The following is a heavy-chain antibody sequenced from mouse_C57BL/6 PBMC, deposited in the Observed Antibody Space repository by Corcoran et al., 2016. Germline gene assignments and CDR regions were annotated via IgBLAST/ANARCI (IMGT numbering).Heavy chain of an antibody. CDR1: GYSITSGYY. CDR2: ISYDGSN. CDR3: AREGGSSPYYAMDY. J-gene: IGHJ4*01. D-gene: IGHD1-1*01. V-gene: IGHV3-6*01. Sequence: DVQLQESGPGLVKPSQSLSLTCSVPGYSITSGYYWNWIRQFPGNKLEWMGYISYDGSNNYNPSLKNRISITRDTSKNQFFLKLNSVTTEDTATYYCAREGGSSPYYAMDYWGQGTSVTVSS.